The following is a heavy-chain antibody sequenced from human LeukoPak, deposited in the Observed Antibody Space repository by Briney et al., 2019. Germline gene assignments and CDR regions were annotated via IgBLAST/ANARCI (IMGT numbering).Heavy chain of an antibody. J-gene: IGHJ4*02. CDR3: ARAQYYGSGSPFDY. CDR1: GGSISSYY. D-gene: IGHD3-10*01. CDR2: IYYSGST. Sequence: SSETLSLTCTVSGGSISSYYWSWIRQPPGKGLQWTGYIYYSGSTNYNPSLKSRVTISVDTSKNQFSLKLSSVTAADTAVYYCARAQYYGSGSPFDYWGQGTLVTVSS. V-gene: IGHV4-59*01.